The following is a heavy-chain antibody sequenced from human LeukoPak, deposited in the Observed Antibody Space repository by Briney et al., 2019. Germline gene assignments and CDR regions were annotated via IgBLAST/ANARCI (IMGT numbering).Heavy chain of an antibody. Sequence: GGSLRLSCAASGSAFDTYSMTWVRQAPGKGLEWGSSISSWSSFIYSADSVTGRFTISRDNAKNSLYLQMNSLRAEDTAVYYCARAGSTNSWFDPWGQGTLVIVSS. J-gene: IGHJ5*02. CDR1: GSAFDTYS. V-gene: IGHV3-21*01. CDR3: ARAGSTNSWFDP. D-gene: IGHD2-2*01. CDR2: ISSWSSFI.